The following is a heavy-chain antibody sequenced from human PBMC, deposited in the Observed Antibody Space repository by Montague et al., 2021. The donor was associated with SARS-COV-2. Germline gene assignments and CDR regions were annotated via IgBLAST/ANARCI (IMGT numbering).Heavy chain of an antibody. D-gene: IGHD3-22*01. CDR1: GFSLSTSGMC. J-gene: IGHJ3*02. CDR2: IDWDDDK. CDR3: ARTPYYYDSSGYYYGAFDI. V-gene: IGHV2-70*11. Sequence: VKPTQTLTLTCTFSGFSLSTSGMCVSWIRQPPGKALEWLARIDWDDDKYYSTSLKTRLTISKDTSKNRVVLTMTNMDPVDTATYYCARTPYYYDSSGYYYGAFDIWGQGTMVTVSS.